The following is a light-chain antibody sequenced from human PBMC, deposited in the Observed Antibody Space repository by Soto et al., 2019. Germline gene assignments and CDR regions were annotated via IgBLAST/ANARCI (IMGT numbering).Light chain of an antibody. J-gene: IGLJ1*01. CDR3: SAYTVSRTDV. CDR2: NVY. V-gene: IGLV2-14*03. Sequence: QSVLTQPASVSGSPGQSITISCTGTSSDVGAYNFVSWHQQHPGKAPKLMIYNVYDRPSGISYRFSGSKSGNTASLTISGLQGEHEADYYCSAYTVSRTDVFETGTKVTVL. CDR1: SSDVGAYNF.